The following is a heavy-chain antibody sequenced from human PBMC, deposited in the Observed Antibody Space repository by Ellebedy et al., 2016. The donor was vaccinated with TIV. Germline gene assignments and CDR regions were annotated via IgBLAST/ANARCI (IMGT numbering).Heavy chain of an antibody. CDR3: ARVRTYYYGMDV. CDR1: GYTFTSYY. V-gene: IGHV1-46*01. J-gene: IGHJ6*02. CDR2: INPSGGST. Sequence: ASVKVSXXASGYTFTSYYMHWVRQAPGQGLEWMGIINPSGGSTSYAQKFQGRVTMTRDTSTSTVYMELSSLRSEDTAVYYCARVRTYYYGMDVWGQGTTVIVSS.